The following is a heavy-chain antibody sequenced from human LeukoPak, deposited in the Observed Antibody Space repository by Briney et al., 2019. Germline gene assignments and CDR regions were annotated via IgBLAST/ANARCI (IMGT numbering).Heavy chain of an antibody. Sequence: GTSLRLSCAASGFTFSGFGMHWVRQAPGKGLEGVAVISFDGGHKYYADSVKGRFTISRDNSKNTLYLQMNSLRAEDTAVYYCAKVVGRWGYFDYWGQGTLVTVSS. CDR3: AKVVGRWGYFDY. J-gene: IGHJ4*02. D-gene: IGHD2-15*01. CDR1: GFTFSGFG. V-gene: IGHV3-30*18. CDR2: ISFDGGHK.